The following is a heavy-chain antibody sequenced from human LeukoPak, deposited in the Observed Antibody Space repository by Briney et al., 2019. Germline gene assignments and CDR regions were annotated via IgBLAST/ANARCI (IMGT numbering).Heavy chain of an antibody. D-gene: IGHD6-6*01. CDR2: INHSGST. Sequence: SETLSLTCAVYGGSFSGYYWSWIRQPPGKGLEWIGEINHSGSTNYNPSLKSRVTISVDKSKNQFSLKLSSVTAADTAVYYCARDVYSSSTTENYYYYYMDVWGKGTTVTVSS. CDR3: ARDVYSSSTTENYYYYYMDV. J-gene: IGHJ6*03. CDR1: GGSFSGYY. V-gene: IGHV4-34*01.